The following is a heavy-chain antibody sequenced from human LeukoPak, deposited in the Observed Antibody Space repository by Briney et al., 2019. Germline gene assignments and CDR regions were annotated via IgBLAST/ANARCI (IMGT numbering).Heavy chain of an antibody. J-gene: IGHJ4*02. CDR1: AFVFNNYA. CDR3: AKQLGYCSDGSCYFPY. D-gene: IGHD2-15*01. Sequence: GGSLRLSCAASAFVFNNYAMSWVRQAPGKGLEWVSGINGNGEITYYADSVKGRFTISRDNSKNMLYLQMNSLRAEDTAVYYCAKQLGYCSDGSCYFPYWGQGTLVTVSS. V-gene: IGHV3-23*01. CDR2: INGNGEIT.